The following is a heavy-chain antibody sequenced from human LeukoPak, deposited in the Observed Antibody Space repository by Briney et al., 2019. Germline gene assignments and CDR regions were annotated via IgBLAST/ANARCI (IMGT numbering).Heavy chain of an antibody. J-gene: IGHJ6*03. CDR2: IYTSGST. CDR1: GGSISSYY. V-gene: IGHV4-4*07. CDR3: ARGGSSSWDYYYYMDV. Sequence: PSETLSLTCTVSGGSISSYYWSWIRQPAGKGLEWIGRIYTSGSTNYNPSLKSRVTMSVDTSKNQFSLKLSSVTAADTAVYYCARGGSSSWDYYYYMDVWGKGTTVTVSS. D-gene: IGHD6-13*01.